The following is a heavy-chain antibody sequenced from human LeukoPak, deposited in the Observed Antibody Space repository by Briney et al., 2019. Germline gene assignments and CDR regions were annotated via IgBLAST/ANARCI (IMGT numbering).Heavy chain of an antibody. J-gene: IGHJ4*02. Sequence: PGGSLRLSCAASGFTVSSNYMSWVRQAPGKGLEWVSVIYSGGSTYYADSVKGRFTISRDNSKNTLYLQMNSLRAEDTAVYYCARGVVATRGDYWGQGILVTVSS. V-gene: IGHV3-53*01. D-gene: IGHD5-12*01. CDR1: GFTVSSNY. CDR2: IYSGGST. CDR3: ARGVVATRGDY.